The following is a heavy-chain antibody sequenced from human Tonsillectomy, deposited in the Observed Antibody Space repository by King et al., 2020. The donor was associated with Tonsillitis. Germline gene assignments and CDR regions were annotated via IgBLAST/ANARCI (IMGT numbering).Heavy chain of an antibody. D-gene: IGHD3-16*01. CDR3: TRTIRIPGDYYFSYMDV. CDR1: GGSISNNNW. Sequence: VQLQESGPRLVKPSGTLSLTCAVSGGSISNNNWWTWVRQPPGKGLEGIGEISRSGSSSYNPSLERRVSMSMDKSKNQFSLRLTSVTADDTAIYYGTRTIRIPGDYYFSYMDVWGKGTTVTVSS. V-gene: IGHV4-4*02. J-gene: IGHJ6*03. CDR2: ISRSGSS.